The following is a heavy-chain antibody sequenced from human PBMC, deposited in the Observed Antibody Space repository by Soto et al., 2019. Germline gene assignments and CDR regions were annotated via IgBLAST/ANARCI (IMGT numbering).Heavy chain of an antibody. CDR3: ASFDSIAVAGRYYGMAV. J-gene: IGHJ6*02. CDR1: WDSVSSNSAA. V-gene: IGHV6-1*01. CDR2: TYYRSKWYN. D-gene: IGHD6-19*01. Sequence: PSQTLSLTCAISWDSVSSNSAAWNWIRQSPSRGLEWLGRTYYRSKWYNDYAVSVKSRITINPDTSKNQFSLQLNSVTPEDTAVYYCASFDSIAVAGRYYGMAVWGQGTTVTVSS.